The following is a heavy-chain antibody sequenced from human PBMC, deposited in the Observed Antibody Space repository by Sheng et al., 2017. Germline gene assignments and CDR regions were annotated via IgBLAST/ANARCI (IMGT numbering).Heavy chain of an antibody. V-gene: IGHV3-30*01. CDR2: ISYDGSNK. Sequence: QVQLVESGGGVVQPGRSLRLSCAASGFTFSSYAMHWVRQAPGKGLEWVAVISYDGSNKYYADSVKGRFTISRDNSKNTLYLQMNSLRAEDTAVYYCARDRLLYSSSPNYYYGMDVWGQGTTVTV. CDR3: ARDRLLYSSSPNYYYGMDV. CDR1: GFTFSSYA. D-gene: IGHD6-6*01. J-gene: IGHJ6*02.